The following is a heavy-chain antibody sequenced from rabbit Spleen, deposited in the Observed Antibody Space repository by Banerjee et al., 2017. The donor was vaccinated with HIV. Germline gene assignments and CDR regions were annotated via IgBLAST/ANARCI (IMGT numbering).Heavy chain of an antibody. Sequence: QQQLEESGGGLVKPEGSLTLTCTASGIDFSSSDYMCWVRQAPGKGLEWILCIAGSSSGFTYSATWAKGRFTCSKTSSTTVTLRMTSLTAADTATYFCARDLVGVIGWNFYLWGPGTLVTVS. CDR1: GIDFSSSDY. V-gene: IGHV1S45*01. J-gene: IGHJ4*01. CDR3: ARDLVGVIGWNFYL. D-gene: IGHD1-1*01. CDR2: IAGSSSGFT.